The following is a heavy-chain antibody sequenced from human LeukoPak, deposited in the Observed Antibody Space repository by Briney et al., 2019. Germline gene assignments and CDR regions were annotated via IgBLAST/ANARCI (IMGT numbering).Heavy chain of an antibody. CDR3: ARAVRTTVTSWYFDY. Sequence: NPGGSLRLSCAASGFTFSSYSMNWVRQAPGKGLEWVSSISSSSSYIYYADSVKGRFTISRDNAKNSLYLQMNSLRAEDTAVYYCARAVRTTVTSWYFDYWGQGTLVTVSS. CDR1: GFTFSSYS. CDR2: ISSSSSYI. V-gene: IGHV3-21*01. J-gene: IGHJ4*02. D-gene: IGHD4-17*01.